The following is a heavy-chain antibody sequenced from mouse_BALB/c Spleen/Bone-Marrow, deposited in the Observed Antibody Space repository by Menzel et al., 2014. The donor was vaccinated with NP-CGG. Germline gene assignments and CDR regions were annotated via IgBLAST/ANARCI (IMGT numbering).Heavy chain of an antibody. D-gene: IGHD3-1*01. J-gene: IGHJ4*01. Sequence: EESGPELVKPGASVKISCKASGYTFTDYYINWVKQKPGQGLEGIGWIYPGSGSTKYNEKFKGKATLTVDTSSSTAYMQLSSLTSEDTAVYFCANLGRSARDGWGQGTSVTGCS. CDR2: IYPGSGST. V-gene: IGHV1-84*02. CDR3: ANLGRSARDG. CDR1: GYTFTDYY.